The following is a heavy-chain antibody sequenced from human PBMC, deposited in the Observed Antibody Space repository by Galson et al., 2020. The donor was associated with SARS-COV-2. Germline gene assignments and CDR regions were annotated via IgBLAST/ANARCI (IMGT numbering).Heavy chain of an antibody. Sequence: GGSLRLSCAASGFTFSSYRMNWVRQAPVTVLDCITSHSSSSSYIYYADSVKGRFTISRDNAKNSLYLQMNSLRAEDTAVYYCARDRGITGTTSGDYWGQGTRVTVSS. CDR1: GFTFSSYR. J-gene: IGHJ4*02. CDR3: ARDRGITGTTSGDY. V-gene: IGHV3-21*01. D-gene: IGHD1-7*01. CDR2: HSSSSSYI.